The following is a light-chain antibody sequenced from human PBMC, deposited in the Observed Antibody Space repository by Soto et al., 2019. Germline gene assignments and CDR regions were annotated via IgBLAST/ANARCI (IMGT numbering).Light chain of an antibody. J-gene: IGLJ1*01. V-gene: IGLV2-14*01. CDR2: EVS. CDR3: GSITRSSTSV. CDR1: PNYVGDNNKY. Sequence: QSVLTQPASVSGSPGQSITISCTGAPNYVGDNNKYVSWYQQHPGKAPKLMIYEVSNRPSGVSNRFSGSKSGNTASLTISGLQAEDEADYYCGSITRSSTSVFGNGTKVNV.